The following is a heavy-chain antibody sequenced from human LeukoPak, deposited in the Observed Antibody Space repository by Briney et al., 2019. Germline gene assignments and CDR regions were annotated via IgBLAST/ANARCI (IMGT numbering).Heavy chain of an antibody. CDR1: GGSISSSSYY. Sequence: SETLSLTCTVSGGSISSSSYYWGWIRQPPGKGLEWIGSIYYSGSTYYNPSLKSRVTISVDTSKNQFSLKLSSVTAADTAVYYCARIPATYYYDSSGPYWGQGTLVTVSS. CDR2: IYYSGST. CDR3: ARIPATYYYDSSGPY. D-gene: IGHD3-22*01. J-gene: IGHJ4*02. V-gene: IGHV4-39*07.